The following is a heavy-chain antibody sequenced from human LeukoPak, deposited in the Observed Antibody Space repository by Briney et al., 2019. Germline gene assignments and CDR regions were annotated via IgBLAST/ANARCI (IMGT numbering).Heavy chain of an antibody. D-gene: IGHD2-2*01. CDR2: ISGSGGST. CDR3: AKDPIVVVPAVPNWFDP. J-gene: IGHJ5*02. V-gene: IGHV3-23*01. Sequence: GGSLRLSCAASGFTFSSYAMSWVRQAPGKGLEWVSAISGSGGSTYYADSVKGRFTISRDNSKNTLYLQMNSLRAEDTAVYYCAKDPIVVVPAVPNWFDPGGQGTLVTVSS. CDR1: GFTFSSYA.